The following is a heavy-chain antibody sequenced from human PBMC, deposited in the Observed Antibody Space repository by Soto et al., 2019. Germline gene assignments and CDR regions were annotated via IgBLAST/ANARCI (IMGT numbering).Heavy chain of an antibody. CDR1: GFSLSTSGVG. J-gene: IGHJ3*02. Sequence: ASGPTLVNPTQTLTLTCTFSGFSLSTSGVGVGWIRQPPGKALEWLALIYWNDDKRYSPSLKSRLTITKDTSKNQVVLTMTNMDPVDTATYYCAHRRYYYDSPWAFDIWGQGTMVTVSS. V-gene: IGHV2-5*01. CDR3: AHRRYYYDSPWAFDI. D-gene: IGHD3-22*01. CDR2: IYWNDDK.